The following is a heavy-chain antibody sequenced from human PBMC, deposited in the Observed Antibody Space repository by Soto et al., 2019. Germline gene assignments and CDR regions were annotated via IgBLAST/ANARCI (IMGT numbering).Heavy chain of an antibody. CDR1: GFTFSRNT. Sequence: GGSLRLSCATSGFTFSRNTMNWVRQAPGKGLEWVASITSSGSYVYYADSVKGRFSASRDNAKNSLSLQMYSLRPDDTAIYFCVKDEGIEAMDVWGQGTTVTVSS. CDR2: ITSSGSYV. CDR3: VKDEGIEAMDV. D-gene: IGHD3-3*02. V-gene: IGHV3-21*01. J-gene: IGHJ6*02.